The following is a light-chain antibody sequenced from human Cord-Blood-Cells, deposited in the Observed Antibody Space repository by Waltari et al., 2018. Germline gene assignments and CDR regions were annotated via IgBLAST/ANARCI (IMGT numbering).Light chain of an antibody. CDR3: SSYTSSSTPFYV. Sequence: QSALTQPASVSGSPGQSITISCTGTSSDVGGYNYVSWYQQHPGKAPKLIIYEVSNRPSGCSNRFSGSKSGNTASLTIAGLQAEDEADYYCSSYTSSSTPFYVFVTGTKVTVL. J-gene: IGLJ1*01. CDR2: EVS. V-gene: IGLV2-14*01. CDR1: SSDVGGYNY.